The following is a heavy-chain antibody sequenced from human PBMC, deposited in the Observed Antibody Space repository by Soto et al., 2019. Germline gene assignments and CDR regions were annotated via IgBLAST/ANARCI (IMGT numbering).Heavy chain of an antibody. CDR2: INPNSGGT. Sequence: ASVKVSCKASGYTFTGYYMHWVRQAPGQGLEWMGWINPNSGGTNYAQKFQGRVTMTRDTSISTAYMELSRLRSDDTAVYYCARDSSIRIAAIDYWGQGTLVTVSS. V-gene: IGHV1-2*02. D-gene: IGHD6-6*01. CDR1: GYTFTGYY. J-gene: IGHJ4*02. CDR3: ARDSSIRIAAIDY.